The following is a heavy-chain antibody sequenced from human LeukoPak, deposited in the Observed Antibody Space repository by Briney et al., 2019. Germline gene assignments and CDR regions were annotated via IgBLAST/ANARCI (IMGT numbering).Heavy chain of an antibody. CDR1: GFTFSPYS. V-gene: IGHV3-21*01. J-gene: IGHJ4*02. CDR3: ARDNYVWGSYRYDYFDY. D-gene: IGHD3-16*02. CDR2: ISSSSSYV. Sequence: GGSLRLSCAASGFTFSPYSMNWVRQAPGKGLEWVSSISSSSSYVYYADSVKGRFTISRVNAKNSLYLQMNSLRAEDTAVYYCARDNYVWGSYRYDYFDYWGQGTLVTVSS.